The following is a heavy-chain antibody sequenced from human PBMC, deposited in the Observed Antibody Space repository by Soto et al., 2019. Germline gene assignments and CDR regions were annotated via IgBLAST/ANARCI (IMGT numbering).Heavy chain of an antibody. CDR1: GFTCSSYD. J-gene: IGHJ3*02. CDR3: AKATATGGGAFDI. V-gene: IGHV3-23*01. D-gene: IGHD2-8*02. CDR2: ILVGGST. Sequence: EVQMLESGGGLVQPGGSLRLSCADSGFTCSSYDMSWVRQAPGKGLEWVSTILVGGSTHYPDSVKGRFTISRDNSKNTVFLQMNSLTAGDTAVYYCAKATATGGGAFDICGQGTMVPVSS.